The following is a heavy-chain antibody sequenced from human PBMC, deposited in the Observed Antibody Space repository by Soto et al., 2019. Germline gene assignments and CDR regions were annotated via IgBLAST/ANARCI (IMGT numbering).Heavy chain of an antibody. D-gene: IGHD3-10*01. CDR2: ISTYNGNT. CDR3: ARDMVRGVGSDY. Sequence: ASVKVSCKASGYTFTSYGISWVRQAPGQGLEWMGWISTYNGNTKYAQKLQDRVTMTTDTSTSTAYMELRSLRSDDTAVLYCARDMVRGVGSDYWGQGTLVTVSS. V-gene: IGHV1-18*01. CDR1: GYTFTSYG. J-gene: IGHJ4*02.